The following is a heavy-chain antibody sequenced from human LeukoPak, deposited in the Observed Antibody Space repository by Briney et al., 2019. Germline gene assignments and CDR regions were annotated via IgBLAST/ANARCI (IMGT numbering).Heavy chain of an antibody. Sequence: SETLSLTCAVSGGSFSGYYWTWIRQPPGKGLEWIGEINHSGSANYNPSLRSRVTISLDTSKNQFSLKLSSVTAADTAVYYCARGQGTVTTHWGQGTLVTVSS. V-gene: IGHV4-34*01. CDR3: ARGQGTVTTH. D-gene: IGHD4-17*01. CDR2: INHSGSA. CDR1: GGSFSGYY. J-gene: IGHJ4*02.